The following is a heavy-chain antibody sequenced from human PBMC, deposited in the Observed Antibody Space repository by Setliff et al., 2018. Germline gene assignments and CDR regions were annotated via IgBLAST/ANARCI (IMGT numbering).Heavy chain of an antibody. V-gene: IGHV4-34*01. D-gene: IGHD3-16*01. CDR3: ARDRTAYTYGLDV. CDR2: INHRGST. CDR1: GDSFSDYY. Sequence: ASETLSLTCAVYGDSFSDYYWSWIRQPPGKGLEWIEEINHRGSTNYSPSLRSRVTMSVDTSKKQLSLKLSTVTAADTAVYYCARDRTAYTYGLDVWGQGTTVTDSS. J-gene: IGHJ6*02.